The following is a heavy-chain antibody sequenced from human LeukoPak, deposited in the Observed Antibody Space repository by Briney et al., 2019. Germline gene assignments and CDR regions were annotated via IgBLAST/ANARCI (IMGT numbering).Heavy chain of an antibody. Sequence: GGSLRLSCAASGFIFSNYGMHWVRQAPGKGLEWVAVIWYDGSNKYYADSVKGRFTISRDNSKNTLYLRMNSLRAEDTALYYCARGLFVVVPAAIVSDFDYWGQGALVTVSP. J-gene: IGHJ4*02. V-gene: IGHV3-33*01. D-gene: IGHD2-2*01. CDR3: ARGLFVVVPAAIVSDFDY. CDR1: GFIFSNYG. CDR2: IWYDGSNK.